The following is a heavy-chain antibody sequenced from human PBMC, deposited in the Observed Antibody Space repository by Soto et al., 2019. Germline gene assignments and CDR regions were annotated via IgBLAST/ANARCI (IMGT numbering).Heavy chain of an antibody. V-gene: IGHV3-23*01. D-gene: IGHD1-26*01. CDR2: ISGSTGTT. Sequence: AQVLESGGGLVQHWGSLRLSCKASGFMFNHHAMAWVRQTPRKGQEWVSVISGSTGTTYYADSVKWRFTISRDNSKNTVYLPMNSLRVEGSALYSCAKVTVLGASNREYWGPGTRVTVS. J-gene: IGHJ4*02. CDR3: AKVTVLGASNREY. CDR1: GFMFNHHA.